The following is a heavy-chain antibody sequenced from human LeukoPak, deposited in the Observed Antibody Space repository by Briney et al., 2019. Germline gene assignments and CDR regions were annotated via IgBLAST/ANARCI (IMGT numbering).Heavy chain of an antibody. Sequence: GGFLRLSCAASGFTVSSNYMSWVRQAPGKGLEWVSVIYSGGSTYYADSVKGRFTISRHNSKNTLYLQMNSLRAEDTAVYYCARTPHYGDYYYYGMDVWGQGTTVTVSS. CDR3: ARTPHYGDYYYYGMDV. CDR2: IYSGGST. J-gene: IGHJ6*02. CDR1: GFTVSSNY. D-gene: IGHD4-17*01. V-gene: IGHV3-53*04.